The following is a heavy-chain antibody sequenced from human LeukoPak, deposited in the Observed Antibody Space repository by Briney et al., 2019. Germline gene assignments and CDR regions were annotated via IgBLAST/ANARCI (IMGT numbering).Heavy chain of an antibody. J-gene: IGHJ5*02. CDR3: AVGKDIVVVVAADNWFDP. Sequence: SVKVSCKASGGTFSSYAISWVRQAPGQGLEWMGRIIPILGIANYAQKFQGRVTITADKSTSTAYMELRSLRSEDTAVYYCAVGKDIVVVVAADNWFDPWGQRTMVSVSS. CDR2: IIPILGIA. V-gene: IGHV1-69*04. CDR1: GGTFSSYA. D-gene: IGHD2-15*01.